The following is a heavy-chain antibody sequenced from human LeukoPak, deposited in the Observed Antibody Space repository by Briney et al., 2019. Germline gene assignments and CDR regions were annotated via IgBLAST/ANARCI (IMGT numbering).Heavy chain of an antibody. CDR1: GFTFSSYG. Sequence: GGSLRLSCAASGFTFSSYGMSWVRQAPGKGLEWVSAISGNGGGGSTYYADSVKGRFTISRDNSKNTLYLQMNSLRAEDTAVYYCAKGRYSGTFDYWGQGTLVTVSS. CDR2: ISGNGGGGST. J-gene: IGHJ4*02. CDR3: AKGRYSGTFDY. D-gene: IGHD5-12*01. V-gene: IGHV3-23*01.